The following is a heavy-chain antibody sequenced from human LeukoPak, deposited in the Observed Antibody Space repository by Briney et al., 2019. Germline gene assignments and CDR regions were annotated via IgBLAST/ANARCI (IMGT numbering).Heavy chain of an antibody. CDR1: GFTFSSYG. CDR3: AKDSLLWFGEQDAFDI. Sequence: GRSLRLSCAASGFTFSSYGMHWVRQAPGKGLEWVAVISYDGSNKYYADSVKGRFTISRDNSKNTLYLQMNSLRAEDTAVYYCAKDSLLWFGEQDAFDIWGQGAMVTVSS. V-gene: IGHV3-30*18. CDR2: ISYDGSNK. J-gene: IGHJ3*02. D-gene: IGHD3-10*01.